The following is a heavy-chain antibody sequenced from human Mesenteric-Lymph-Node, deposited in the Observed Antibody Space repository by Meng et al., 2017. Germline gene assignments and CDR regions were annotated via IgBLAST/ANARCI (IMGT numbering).Heavy chain of an antibody. Sequence: VQRQQWGDGLLKPSETPTLTLAVYGGSFSGYYWSWIGQPPGKGLEWSGELNHSGSTNYNPSLKSRVTISVDTSKNQFSLKLISATAADTAVYYCAREAGRDGYATPKFDYWGQGTLVTVSS. D-gene: IGHD5-24*01. CDR3: AREAGRDGYATPKFDY. V-gene: IGHV4-34*01. J-gene: IGHJ4*02. CDR2: LNHSGST. CDR1: GGSFSGYY.